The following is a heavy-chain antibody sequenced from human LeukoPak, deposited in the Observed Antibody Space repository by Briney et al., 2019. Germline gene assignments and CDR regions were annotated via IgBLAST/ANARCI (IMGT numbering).Heavy chain of an antibody. CDR1: GFTFTNFA. Sequence: GGSLRLSCAASGFTFTNFAMKWVRQAPGKGLEWVADISGGGVHTFYADSVKGRFTISRDNSKDTLHLQMNILRPEDTALYYCASGPYSSSYFASWGQGTMVTVSS. J-gene: IGHJ4*02. CDR3: ASGPYSSSYFAS. CDR2: ISGGGVHT. D-gene: IGHD6-13*01. V-gene: IGHV3-23*01.